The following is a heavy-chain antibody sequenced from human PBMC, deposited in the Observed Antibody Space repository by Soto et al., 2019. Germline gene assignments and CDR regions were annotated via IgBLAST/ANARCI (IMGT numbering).Heavy chain of an antibody. V-gene: IGHV4-34*01. CDR1: GVSFSGYY. CDR3: ASLYCSSTSCYTQSNYYFYYGMDV. Sequence: QVQLQQWGAGLLKPSETLSLTCAVYGVSFSGYYWSWIRQPPEKGLEWIGEINHSGSTNYNPSLKSRVTISVDTSKNQFSLKLSSVTAADTAVYYCASLYCSSTSCYTQSNYYFYYGMDVWGQGTTVTVSS. D-gene: IGHD2-2*01. J-gene: IGHJ6*02. CDR2: INHSGST.